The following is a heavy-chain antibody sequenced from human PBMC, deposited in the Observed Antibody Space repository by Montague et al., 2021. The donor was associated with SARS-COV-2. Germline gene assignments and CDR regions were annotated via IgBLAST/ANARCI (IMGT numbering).Heavy chain of an antibody. CDR1: GGSITGYY. Sequence: SETLSLTCTVSGGSITGYYWCWLRRSPGQGLEWIAYIYDGGAVNYNPSLWRRVTISTDTSKNQLSLKVNSVTAADTAVYYCVRDHPYGGPRGAYDIWGQGTVVTVSS. V-gene: IGHV4-59*01. CDR2: IYDGGAV. J-gene: IGHJ3*02. D-gene: IGHD4-23*01. CDR3: VRDHPYGGPRGAYDI.